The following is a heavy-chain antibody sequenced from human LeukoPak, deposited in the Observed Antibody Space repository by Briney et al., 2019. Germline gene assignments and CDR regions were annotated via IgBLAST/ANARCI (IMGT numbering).Heavy chain of an antibody. CDR2: IDAGGVNT. J-gene: IGHJ5*02. V-gene: IGHV3-23*01. CDR3: AKGSGSGWYGWFDP. Sequence: GSLRLSCAASRFTFSGYAMYWVRQAPGKGLEWVSCIDAGGVNTYYADSVTGRFTISRDNSKNTLYLQMNSLRAEDTAVYYCAKGSGSGWYGWFDPWGQGTLVTVSS. CDR1: RFTFSGYA. D-gene: IGHD6-19*01.